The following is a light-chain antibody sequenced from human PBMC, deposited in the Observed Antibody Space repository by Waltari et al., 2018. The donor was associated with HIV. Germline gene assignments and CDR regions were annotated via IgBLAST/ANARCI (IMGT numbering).Light chain of an antibody. V-gene: IGLV3-21*04. CDR3: QVWDTNPEHVI. Sequence: SYVVSQPPSVSVAPGQTAGITCGGNNIGRKTVHWYQQTPGQAPVLVIYYDTDRPAGIPARFSDSSSGNTATLTSTRVEAGDEADYDCQVWDTNPEHVIFGGGTKLTVL. CDR1: NIGRKT. J-gene: IGLJ2*01. CDR2: YDT.